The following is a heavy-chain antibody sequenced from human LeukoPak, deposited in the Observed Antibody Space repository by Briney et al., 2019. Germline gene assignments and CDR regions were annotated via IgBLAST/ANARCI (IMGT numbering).Heavy chain of an antibody. J-gene: IGHJ4*02. V-gene: IGHV3-7*01. CDR3: ARRGSYYGGLLIDY. Sequence: GSLRLSCAASGFTFSSYWMSWVRQAPEKGLEWVANIKQDGSEKYYVDSVKGRFTISRDNAKNSLYLQMNSLRAEDTAVYYCARRGSYYGGLLIDYWGQGTLVTVSS. CDR2: IKQDGSEK. CDR1: GFTFSSYW. D-gene: IGHD1-26*01.